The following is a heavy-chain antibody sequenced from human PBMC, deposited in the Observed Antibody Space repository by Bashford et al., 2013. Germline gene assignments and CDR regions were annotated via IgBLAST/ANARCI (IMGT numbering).Heavy chain of an antibody. J-gene: IGHJ5*02. Sequence: SETLSLTCTVSGGSISSYYWSWIRQPPGKGLEWIGSIYYSGTTNYSPSLKSRVTISVDTSKNQFSLKLSSVTAADTALYYCARDRLFGASTSNWFDPWGQGTLVTVSS. D-gene: IGHD3-3*01. CDR2: IYYSGTT. CDR1: GGSISSYY. V-gene: IGHV4-59*12. CDR3: ARDRLFGASTSNWFDP.